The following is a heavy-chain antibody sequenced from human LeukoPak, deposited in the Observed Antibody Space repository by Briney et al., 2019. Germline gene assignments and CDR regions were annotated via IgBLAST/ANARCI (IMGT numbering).Heavy chain of an antibody. Sequence: GGSLRLSCAASGFTFSHYWMSWVRQAPGKGLEWVANIKQDGNEKYYADSVKGRFTISRDNAENSLFLQLNNLRVDDTAVYYCAKGPKLGDGFHCDYWGQGTLVTVFS. D-gene: IGHD5-24*01. CDR3: AKGPKLGDGFHCDY. CDR2: IKQDGNEK. J-gene: IGHJ4*02. CDR1: GFTFSHYW. V-gene: IGHV3-7*03.